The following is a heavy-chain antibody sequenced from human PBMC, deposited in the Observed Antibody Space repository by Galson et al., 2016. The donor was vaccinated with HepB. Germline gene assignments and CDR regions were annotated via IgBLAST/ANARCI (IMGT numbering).Heavy chain of an antibody. D-gene: IGHD3-10*01. CDR2: IYYNGNT. CDR3: ARGGPGSRRGGNWFDP. Sequence: TLSLTCTVSGGSLRTGSYYWTWVRHHPGKGLEWIGYIYYNGNTYYNPSLKSLLSMSIDTSKNQFSLNLTSLTAADTAFYYCARGGPGSRRGGNWFDPWGQGTLVTVSS. J-gene: IGHJ5*02. CDR1: GGSLRTGSYY. V-gene: IGHV4-31*01.